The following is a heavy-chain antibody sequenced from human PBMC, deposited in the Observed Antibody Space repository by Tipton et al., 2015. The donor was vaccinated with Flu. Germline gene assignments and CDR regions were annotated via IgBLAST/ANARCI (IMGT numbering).Heavy chain of an antibody. CDR1: GGSISPYY. J-gene: IGHJ4*02. V-gene: IGHV4-59*12. CDR3: ARDREGNSNWYLFES. CDR2: AHYSGST. D-gene: IGHD6-13*01. Sequence: LRLSCTVSGGSISPYYWSWIRQPPGKGLEWIGYAHYSGSTNYNPSLKSRVTISVDTSKNQFFLKLSSVTAADTAVYYCARDREGNSNWYLFESWGQGTLVTVSS.